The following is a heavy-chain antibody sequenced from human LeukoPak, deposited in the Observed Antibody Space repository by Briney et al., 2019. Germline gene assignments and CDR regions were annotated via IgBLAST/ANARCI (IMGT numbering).Heavy chain of an antibody. V-gene: IGHV3-30-3*01. CDR3: ARVPTGYYDFWSLDY. CDR2: ISYDGSNK. Sequence: GGSLRLSCAASGFTFSSYAMHWVRQAPGKGLEWVAVISYDGSNKYYADSVKGRFTISRDNSKNTLYLKMNSLRAEDTAVYYCARVPTGYYDFWSLDYWGQGTLVTVSS. CDR1: GFTFSSYA. D-gene: IGHD3-3*01. J-gene: IGHJ4*02.